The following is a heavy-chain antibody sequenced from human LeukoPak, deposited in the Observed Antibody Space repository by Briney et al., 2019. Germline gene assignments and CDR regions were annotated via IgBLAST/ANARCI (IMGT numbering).Heavy chain of an antibody. J-gene: IGHJ4*02. D-gene: IGHD4-17*01. V-gene: IGHV4-31*03. Sequence: SQTLSLTCTVSGDSLNSGGYFWSWIRQHPGKGLEWIGYIYYSGSTYYNPSLKSRVTISVDTSKNQFSLKLSSVTAADTAVYYCARDFTVRYFDYWGQGTLVTVSS. CDR1: GDSLNSGGYF. CDR3: ARDFTVRYFDY. CDR2: IYYSGST.